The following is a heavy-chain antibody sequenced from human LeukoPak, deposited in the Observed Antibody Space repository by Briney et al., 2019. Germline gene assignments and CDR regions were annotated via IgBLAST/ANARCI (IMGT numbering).Heavy chain of an antibody. D-gene: IGHD6-13*01. V-gene: IGHV4-34*01. Sequence: SETLSLTCGVYGGSFRAYSWTWIRQSPGKGLEWIGSIYYSGSTYYNPSLKSRVTISVDTSKNQFSLKLSSVTAADTAVYYCARDRAEYSSSWSPDWFDPWGQGTLVTVSS. J-gene: IGHJ5*02. CDR2: IYYSGST. CDR1: GGSFRAYS. CDR3: ARDRAEYSSSWSPDWFDP.